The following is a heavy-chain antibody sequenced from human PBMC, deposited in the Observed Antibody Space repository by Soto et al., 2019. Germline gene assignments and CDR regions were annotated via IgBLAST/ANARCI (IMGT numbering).Heavy chain of an antibody. Sequence: PVGSLRLSCAASGFTFSSYAMSWVRQAPGKGLEWVSAISGSGGSTYYADSVKGRFTISRDNSKNTLYLQMNSLRAEDTAVYYCAKDPSHYYYYGMDVWGQGTTVTVSS. V-gene: IGHV3-23*01. CDR3: AKDPSHYYYYGMDV. J-gene: IGHJ6*02. CDR1: GFTFSSYA. CDR2: ISGSGGST.